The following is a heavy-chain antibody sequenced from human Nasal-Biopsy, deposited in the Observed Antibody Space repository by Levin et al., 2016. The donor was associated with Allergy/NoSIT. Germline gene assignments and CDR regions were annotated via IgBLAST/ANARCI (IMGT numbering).Heavy chain of an antibody. D-gene: IGHD2-8*02. CDR1: GNTFSDYY. CDR2: INPNSGGT. CDR3: VSVLVDWMFDP. Sequence: ASVKVSCKASGNTFSDYYMHWVRQAPGQGLEWMGWINPNSGGTNYAQKFQGRLTLTSDTSISTAYMELSSLRSDDTAVYYCVSVLVDWMFDPWGQGTLVTVSS. J-gene: IGHJ5*02. V-gene: IGHV1-2*02.